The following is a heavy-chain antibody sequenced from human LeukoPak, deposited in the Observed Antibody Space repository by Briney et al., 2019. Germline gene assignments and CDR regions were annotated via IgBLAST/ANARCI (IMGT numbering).Heavy chain of an antibody. CDR3: ARGPGYSSGWYGEGYYYYGMDV. D-gene: IGHD6-19*01. J-gene: IGHJ6*02. CDR1: GDSVSSNSAA. V-gene: IGHV6-1*01. Sequence: SQTLSLTCAISGDSVSSNSAAWNWIRQSPSRGLEWLGRTYYRSKWYNDYAVSVKSRITINPDTSKNQFSLQLNSVTPEDTAVYYCARGPGYSSGWYGEGYYYYGMDVWGQGTTVTVSS. CDR2: TYYRSKWYN.